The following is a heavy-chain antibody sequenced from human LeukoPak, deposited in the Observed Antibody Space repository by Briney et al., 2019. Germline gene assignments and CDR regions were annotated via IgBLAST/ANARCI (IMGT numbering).Heavy chain of an antibody. CDR1: GFIVSSNY. CDR3: ARDRDWGYFDY. Sequence: GGSLRLSCAASGFIVSSNYMSWVRQAPGKGLEWVSVIYSGAITYYADSVKGRSTISRDNSKNTLYLQMNSLRAEDTAVYYCARDRDWGYFDYWGQGTLVTVSS. D-gene: IGHD7-27*01. CDR2: IYSGAIT. V-gene: IGHV3-53*01. J-gene: IGHJ4*02.